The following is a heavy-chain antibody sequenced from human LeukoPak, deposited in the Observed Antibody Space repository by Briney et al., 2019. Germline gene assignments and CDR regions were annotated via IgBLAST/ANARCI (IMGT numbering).Heavy chain of an antibody. V-gene: IGHV4-61*01. D-gene: IGHD2-15*01. CDR1: GGSVSSGSYY. Sequence: PSETLSLTCTVSGGSVSSGSYYWSWIRQPPGKGLEWIGYIYYSGSTNYNPSLKSRVTISIDRSKNQFSLKLSSVTAADTAVYYCAREGCSGGSCYFDYWGQGTLVPVSS. J-gene: IGHJ4*02. CDR3: AREGCSGGSCYFDY. CDR2: IYYSGST.